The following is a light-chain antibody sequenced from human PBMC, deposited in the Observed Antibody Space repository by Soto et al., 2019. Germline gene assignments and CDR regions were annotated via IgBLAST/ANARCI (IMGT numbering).Light chain of an antibody. Sequence: EIVLTQSPATLSLSPGERATLSCRTSQSVRNHLVWYQQKPGQAPRLLIYDASIRAAGMPARFRGSGSGTDFTLTISSLEPEDFAVYYCQHRAIWPITFGGGTKVEIK. CDR3: QHRAIWPIT. V-gene: IGKV3-11*01. J-gene: IGKJ4*01. CDR1: QSVRNH. CDR2: DAS.